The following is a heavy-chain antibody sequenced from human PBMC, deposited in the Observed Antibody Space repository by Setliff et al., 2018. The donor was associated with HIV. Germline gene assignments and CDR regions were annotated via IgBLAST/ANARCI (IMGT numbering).Heavy chain of an antibody. V-gene: IGHV4-38-2*01. CDR2: IYNSGTN. CDR3: ARQGEVGAPFDY. J-gene: IGHJ4*02. Sequence: SETLSLTCAVSGYSISRGYYWGWIRQTTGKVLAWIGNIYNSGTNYYNPSLKSRVTISIDTSKNQFSLRLSSVTAADTAVYYCARQGEVGAPFDYWGQGTLVTVSS. CDR1: GYSISRGYY. D-gene: IGHD1-26*01.